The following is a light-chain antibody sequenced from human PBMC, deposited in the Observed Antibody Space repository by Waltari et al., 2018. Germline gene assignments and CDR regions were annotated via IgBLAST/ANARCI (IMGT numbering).Light chain of an antibody. CDR1: HSLLHSNGYNY. Sequence: DIVMTQSPLSLPVTPGEPASISCRSSHSLLHSNGYNYLDWYPQKPGQSPQLLIYLGANRASGVPDRFSGSGAGTDFTLKISRVEADDVGVYYCMQALQTPFTFGPGTKVDIK. CDR3: MQALQTPFT. J-gene: IGKJ3*01. V-gene: IGKV2-28*01. CDR2: LGA.